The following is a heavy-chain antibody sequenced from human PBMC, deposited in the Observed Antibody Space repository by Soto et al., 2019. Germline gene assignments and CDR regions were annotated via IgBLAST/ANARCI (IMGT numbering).Heavy chain of an antibody. CDR3: ACSSSSNPAFDY. Sequence: QVQLVQSGDEVKKPGASVKVSCKASGYTFTGYYMHWVRQAPGQGLEWMGWINPNSGGTNYAQKFQGWVTMTRDTSISTAYMALSRLRADDTAVYYCACSSSSNPAFDYWGQGTLVTVSS. J-gene: IGHJ4*02. CDR2: INPNSGGT. CDR1: GYTFTGYY. V-gene: IGHV1-2*04. D-gene: IGHD6-6*01.